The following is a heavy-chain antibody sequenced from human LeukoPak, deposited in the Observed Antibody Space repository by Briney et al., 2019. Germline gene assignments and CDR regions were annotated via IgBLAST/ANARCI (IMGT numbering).Heavy chain of an antibody. CDR2: ISAYNGST. CDR3: AHLNGVYCSSTSCFS. J-gene: IGHJ5*02. CDR1: GYTFTSYG. V-gene: IGHV1-18*01. Sequence: GASVKVSCKASGYTFTSYGISWVRQAPGQGLEWMGWISAYNGSTNYAQKLQGRVTMTTDTSTSTAYMELRSLRSDDTAVYYCAHLNGVYCSSTSCFSWGQGTLVTVSS. D-gene: IGHD2-2*01.